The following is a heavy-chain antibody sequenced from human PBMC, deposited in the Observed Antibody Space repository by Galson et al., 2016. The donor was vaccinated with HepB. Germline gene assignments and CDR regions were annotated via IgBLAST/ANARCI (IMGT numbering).Heavy chain of an antibody. D-gene: IGHD2-15*01. J-gene: IGHJ4*02. CDR2: INHRGIT. CDR1: GVSLNGYY. V-gene: IGHV4-34*01. CDR3: AKGDAVVAAVDY. Sequence: SETLSLTCGVSGVSLNGYYWNWLRQIPGKGLEWIGKINHRGITKDNPAFEGRLTMSVDTSKNQVSLNLKSVTAADTAIYYCAKGDAVVAAVDYWGQGALVTVSS.